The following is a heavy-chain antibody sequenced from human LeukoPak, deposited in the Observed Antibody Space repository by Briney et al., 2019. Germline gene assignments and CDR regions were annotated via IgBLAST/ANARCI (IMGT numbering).Heavy chain of an antibody. V-gene: IGHV5-51*01. CDR3: ARQADYGDYVDY. D-gene: IGHD4-17*01. CDR2: IYPGDSGK. J-gene: IGHJ4*02. Sequence: GXPLKISCKGSGSRFTSYWIGGGRKMPGKGLEWMGIIYPGDSGKRYSPSFQGQVTISAEKSRSTAYLQWSSLKASDTAMYYCARQADYGDYVDYWGQGTLVTVSS. CDR1: GSRFTSYW.